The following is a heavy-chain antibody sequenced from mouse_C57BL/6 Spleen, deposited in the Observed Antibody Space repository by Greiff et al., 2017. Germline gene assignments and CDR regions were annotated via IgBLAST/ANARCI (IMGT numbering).Heavy chain of an antibody. CDR2: IYPGDGDT. D-gene: IGHD3-1*01. CDR1: GYAFSRSW. Sequence: QVQQQSGPELVKPGASVKISCKASGYAFSRSWMNWVKQRPGKGLEWIGRIYPGDGDTNYNGKFKGKATLTADKSSSTAYMQLSSLTSEDSAVYFCARGLSMDYWGQGTSVTVSS. V-gene: IGHV1-82*01. J-gene: IGHJ4*01. CDR3: ARGLSMDY.